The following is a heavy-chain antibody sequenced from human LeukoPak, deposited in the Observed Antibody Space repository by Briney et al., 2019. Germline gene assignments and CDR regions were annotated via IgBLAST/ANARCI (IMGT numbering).Heavy chain of an antibody. V-gene: IGHV3-30*03. CDR2: ISYDGSNK. Sequence: PGGSLRLSCAASGFTFSSYGMHWVRQAPGKGLEWVAVISYDGSNKYYADSVKGRFTISRDNSKNTLYLQMNSLRAEDTAVYYCARGGGGNGNDAYDIWGQGTMVTVSS. CDR3: ARGGGGNGNDAYDI. J-gene: IGHJ3*02. D-gene: IGHD4-23*01. CDR1: GFTFSSYG.